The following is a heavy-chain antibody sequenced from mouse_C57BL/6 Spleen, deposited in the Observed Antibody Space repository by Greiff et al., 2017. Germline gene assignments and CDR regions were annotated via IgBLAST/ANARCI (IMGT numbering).Heavy chain of an antibody. V-gene: IGHV2-2*01. D-gene: IGHD2-1*01. Sequence: QVQLQQSGPGLVQPSQSLSITCTVSGFSLTSYGVHWVRQSPGKGLEWLGVIWSGGSTDNNAAFISRLSISKDNSKSQVFFKMNSRQADDTAIYYCARRNGNYLYYAMDYWGQGTSVTVSS. CDR1: GFSLTSYG. CDR3: ARRNGNYLYYAMDY. J-gene: IGHJ4*01. CDR2: IWSGGST.